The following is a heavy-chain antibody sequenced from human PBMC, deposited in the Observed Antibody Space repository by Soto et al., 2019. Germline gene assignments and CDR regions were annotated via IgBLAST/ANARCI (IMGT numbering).Heavy chain of an antibody. J-gene: IGHJ6*02. CDR3: ARSITQNPYYYYGMDV. Sequence: LSLTCTVPGGSISSGDYYWSWIRQPPGKGLEWIGYIYYSGSTYYNPSLKSRVTISVDTSKNQFSLKLSSVTAADTAVYYCARSITQNPYYYYGMDVWGQGTTVTVSS. CDR1: GGSISSGDYY. D-gene: IGHD3-3*02. V-gene: IGHV4-30-4*01. CDR2: IYYSGST.